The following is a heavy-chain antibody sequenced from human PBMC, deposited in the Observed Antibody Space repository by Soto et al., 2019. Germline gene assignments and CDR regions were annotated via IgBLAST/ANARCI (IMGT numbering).Heavy chain of an antibody. D-gene: IGHD3-10*01. Sequence: SETLSLTCTVSGCSISSYYWSWIRQPAGKGLEWIGRIYTSGSTNYNPSLKSRVTMSVDTSKNQFSLKLSSVTAADTAVYYCARDHSTRFGTLYYYYGMDVWGQGTTVTVSS. J-gene: IGHJ6*02. CDR3: ARDHSTRFGTLYYYYGMDV. CDR1: GCSISSYY. V-gene: IGHV4-4*07. CDR2: IYTSGST.